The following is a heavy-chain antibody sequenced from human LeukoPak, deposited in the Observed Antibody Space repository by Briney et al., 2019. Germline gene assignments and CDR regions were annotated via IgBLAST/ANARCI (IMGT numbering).Heavy chain of an antibody. Sequence: SETLSLTCTVSGGSISRYYWSWIRQPAGKGLEWIGRIYTSGSTNYNPSLKSRVTMSVDTSKNQFSLKLSSVTAADTAVYYCARTYYDFWSGYPHYFDYWGQGTLVTVSS. D-gene: IGHD3-3*01. CDR3: ARTYYDFWSGYPHYFDY. CDR2: IYTSGST. J-gene: IGHJ4*02. CDR1: GGSISRYY. V-gene: IGHV4-4*07.